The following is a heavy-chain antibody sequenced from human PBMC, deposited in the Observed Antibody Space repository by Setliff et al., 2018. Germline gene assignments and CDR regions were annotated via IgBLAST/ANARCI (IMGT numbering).Heavy chain of an antibody. J-gene: IGHJ4*02. CDR2: INSSRST. CDR3: ARESRYYYDNLGTLDY. D-gene: IGHD3-22*01. CDR1: GGSISSGDYY. V-gene: IGHV4-30-4*08. Sequence: KPSETLSLTCTVSGGSISSGDYYWSWIRQPPGKGLEWIGYINSSRSTNYTPSLKSRLSISVDTSKNQFSLKLISAAAADTAVYYCARESRYYYDNLGTLDYWGQGTLVTVSS.